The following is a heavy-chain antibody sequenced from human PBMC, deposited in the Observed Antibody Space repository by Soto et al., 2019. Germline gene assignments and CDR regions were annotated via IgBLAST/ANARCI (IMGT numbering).Heavy chain of an antibody. Sequence: WTLIRQPPGKGLEWIGYIYDSGSAFYNPSLKSRVTMSVDTSKNQFSLNLRSVTAADTAVFYCARGILRNNHYMEVWGKGTAVAVSS. CDR2: IYDSGSA. D-gene: IGHD2-8*01. V-gene: IGHV4-31*02. CDR3: ARGILRNNHYMEV. J-gene: IGHJ6*03.